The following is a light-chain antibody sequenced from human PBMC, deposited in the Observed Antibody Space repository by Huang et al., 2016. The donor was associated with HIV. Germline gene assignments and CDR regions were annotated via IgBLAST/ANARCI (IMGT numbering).Light chain of an antibody. CDR2: WAS. CDR3: QQHYSSPPT. J-gene: IGKJ2*01. CDR1: QSLLYNSNNKNY. V-gene: IGKV4-1*01. Sequence: DIAMTQSPDSLAVSLGERATINCKSSQSLLYNSNNKNYLAWYQQKPGQPPNLLIYWASSRKAGVPDRFSGSGSETDFTLTISSLQAEDVAVYYCQQHYSSPPTFGQGTKLEIK.